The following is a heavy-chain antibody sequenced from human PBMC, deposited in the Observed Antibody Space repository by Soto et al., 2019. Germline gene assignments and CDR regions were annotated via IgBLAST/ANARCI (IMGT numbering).Heavy chain of an antibody. CDR2: IIPIFGTA. J-gene: IGHJ4*02. V-gene: IGHV1-69*13. D-gene: IGHD3-22*01. CDR1: GGTFSSYA. CDR3: ARAPQNYYDSSGYPRPFDY. Sequence: SVKVSCKASGGTFSSYAISWVRQAPGQGLEWMGGIIPIFGTANYAQKFQGRVTITADEPTSTAYMELSSLRSEDTAVYYCARAPQNYYDSSGYPRPFDYWGQGTLVTVSS.